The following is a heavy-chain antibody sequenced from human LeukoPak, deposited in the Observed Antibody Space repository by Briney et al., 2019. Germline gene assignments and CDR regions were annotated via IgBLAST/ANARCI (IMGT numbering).Heavy chain of an antibody. D-gene: IGHD3-22*01. CDR3: ARAVGYYDSSGYYYVPDY. Sequence: ASVKVSCKASGYTFTSYGISWVRQAPGQGLEWMGWISAYNGNTNYAQILQGRVTMTTDTSSSTAYMELRSLRSDDTAVYYCARAVGYYDSSGYYYVPDYWGQGTLVTVSS. CDR2: ISAYNGNT. CDR1: GYTFTSYG. J-gene: IGHJ4*02. V-gene: IGHV1-18*01.